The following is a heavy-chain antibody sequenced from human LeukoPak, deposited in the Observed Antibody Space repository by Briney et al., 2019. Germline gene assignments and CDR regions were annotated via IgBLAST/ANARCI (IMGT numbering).Heavy chain of an antibody. Sequence: GGSLRLSCAASGLTINSYGMHWVRQAPGKGLDWVAIISYDGSNKYYADSVKGRLTISRDNSQNTLYLEMNSLRAEDTAVYYCAKEFSTYYQDAFDIWGQGTMVTVSS. D-gene: IGHD2/OR15-2a*01. CDR3: AKEFSTYYQDAFDI. J-gene: IGHJ3*02. CDR2: ISYDGSNK. V-gene: IGHV3-30*18. CDR1: GLTINSYG.